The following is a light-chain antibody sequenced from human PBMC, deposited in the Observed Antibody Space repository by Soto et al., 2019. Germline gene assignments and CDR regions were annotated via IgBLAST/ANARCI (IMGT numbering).Light chain of an antibody. Sequence: QLVLTQSPSASASLGASVKLTCTLSSGHSSYAIAWHQQQPEKGPRYLMKLNSDGSHSKGDGIPDRFSGSSSGAARYLTIASLQYEDEAYYYCQTWGTGIQVFGGGTKLTVL. V-gene: IGLV4-69*01. CDR1: SGHSSYA. J-gene: IGLJ3*02. CDR2: LNSDGSH. CDR3: QTWGTGIQV.